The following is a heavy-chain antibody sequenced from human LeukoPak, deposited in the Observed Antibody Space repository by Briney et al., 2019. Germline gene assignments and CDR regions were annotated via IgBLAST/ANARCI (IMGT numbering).Heavy chain of an antibody. D-gene: IGHD3-10*01. V-gene: IGHV6-1*01. J-gene: IGHJ5*02. CDR2: TYYTSRWNV. CDR3: AREGWFGEPPSHWFDP. CDR1: GDSVSSKSAT. Sequence: SQTLSLICAISGDSVSSKSATWNWIRQSPSRGLEWLGRTYYTSRWNVDYAISVKSRITINPDTSRNQFSLQLNSVTPEGTAVYYCAREGWFGEPPSHWFDPWGQGTLVTVSS.